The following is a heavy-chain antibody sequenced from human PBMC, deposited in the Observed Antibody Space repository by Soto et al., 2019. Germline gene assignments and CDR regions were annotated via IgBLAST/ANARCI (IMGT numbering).Heavy chain of an antibody. J-gene: IGHJ4*02. CDR2: ISSSSSYI. CDR3: HSFWSGSTTIPFDY. D-gene: IGHD3-3*01. CDR1: GFTFSSYS. Sequence: GGSLRLSCAASGFTFSSYSMNWVRQAPGKGLEWVSSISSSSSYIYYADSVKGRFTISRDNAKNSLYLQMNSLRAEDTAVYYCHSFWSGSTTIPFDYWGQGTLVTVSS. V-gene: IGHV3-21*01.